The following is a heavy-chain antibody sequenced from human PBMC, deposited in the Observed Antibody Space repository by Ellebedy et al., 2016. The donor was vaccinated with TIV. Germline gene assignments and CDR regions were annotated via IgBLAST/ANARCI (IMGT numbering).Heavy chain of an antibody. Sequence: GESLKISXAASGFTFSSYGMHWVRQAPGKGLEWVAVISYDGSNKYYADSVKGRFTISRDNSKNTLYLQMNSLRAEDTAVYYCARADSSGWRYYYYGMDVWGQGTTVTVSS. V-gene: IGHV3-30*19. CDR2: ISYDGSNK. CDR3: ARADSSGWRYYYYGMDV. J-gene: IGHJ6*02. D-gene: IGHD6-19*01. CDR1: GFTFSSYG.